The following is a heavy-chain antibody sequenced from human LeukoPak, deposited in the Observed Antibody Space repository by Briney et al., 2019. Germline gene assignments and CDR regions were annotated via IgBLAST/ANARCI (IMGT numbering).Heavy chain of an antibody. Sequence: GGSLRLPCAASGFTFSSYAMSWVRQAPGKGLEWVSAISGSGGSTYYADSVKGRFTISRDNSKNTLYLQMNSLRAEDTAVYYCAKGYYYYYGMDVWGQGTTVTVSS. CDR2: ISGSGGST. J-gene: IGHJ6*02. CDR1: GFTFSSYA. CDR3: AKGYYYYYGMDV. V-gene: IGHV3-23*01.